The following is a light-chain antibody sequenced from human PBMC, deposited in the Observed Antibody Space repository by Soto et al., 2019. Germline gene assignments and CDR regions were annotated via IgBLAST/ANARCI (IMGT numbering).Light chain of an antibody. J-gene: IGLJ2*01. CDR2: FNT. V-gene: IGLV1-44*01. Sequence: QSVLTQPPSASGTPGQRVTFSCSGSGSNIGNNAVNWYQQLPGTAPKLLIYFNTQRPSGVPDRCSGSKSGTSASLAISGLQSEDEADYYCAAWDDSLTGLLIGGGTKLTVL. CDR3: AAWDDSLTGLL. CDR1: GSNIGNNA.